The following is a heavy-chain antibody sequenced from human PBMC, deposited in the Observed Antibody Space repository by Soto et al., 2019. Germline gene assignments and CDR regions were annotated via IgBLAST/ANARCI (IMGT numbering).Heavy chain of an antibody. CDR1: GGTFSNDI. CDR2: IVLLLNIA. CDR3: VKNSPIGSTFSGYDGIDS. Sequence: SVKVSCKSSGGTFSNDIITWVRQAPGQGLEWMGRIVLLLNIANYAQKFRGRVTITADKSTGTAYMELNSLTSEDTAAYYCVKNSPIGSTFSGYDGIDSWGQGTLVTVSS. V-gene: IGHV1-69*02. D-gene: IGHD5-12*01. J-gene: IGHJ4*02.